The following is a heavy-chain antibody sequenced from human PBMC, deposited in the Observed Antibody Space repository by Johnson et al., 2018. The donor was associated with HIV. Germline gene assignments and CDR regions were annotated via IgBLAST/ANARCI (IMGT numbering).Heavy chain of an antibody. J-gene: IGHJ3*02. CDR3: ARSGPNWAFGI. D-gene: IGHD1-1*01. Sequence: DVQVVESGGGLVQPGGSLILSCAASGFRFNHYWMHWVRQAPGKGLVWVSRISSDGSSTYYADSVKGRFTISRDNARNTMFVQMNSLRDEDTAVYYCARSGPNWAFGIWGRGKKVAVSS. V-gene: IGHV3-74*01. CDR2: ISSDGSST. CDR1: GFRFNHYW.